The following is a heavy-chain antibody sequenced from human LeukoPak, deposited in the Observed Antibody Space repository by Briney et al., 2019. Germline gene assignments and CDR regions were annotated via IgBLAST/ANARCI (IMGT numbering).Heavy chain of an antibody. D-gene: IGHD3-22*01. Sequence: GGSLRLSCAASGFTFTNYAMSWVRQAPGKGLEWVSAISASGARTYYADFVKGRFTISRDNSKNTLYLQMNSLRAEDTAVYYCAKGSRGYQDYFDYWGQGTLVTVSS. CDR2: ISASGART. J-gene: IGHJ4*02. CDR3: AKGSRGYQDYFDY. CDR1: GFTFTNYA. V-gene: IGHV3-23*01.